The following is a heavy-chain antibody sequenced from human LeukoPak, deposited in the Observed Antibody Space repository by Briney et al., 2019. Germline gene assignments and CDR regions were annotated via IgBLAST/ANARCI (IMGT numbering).Heavy chain of an antibody. Sequence: PSETLSLTCTVSGGSISSSSYYWGWIRQPPGKGLEWIGYIYYSGSTFYNPSLKSRVTISVDTAKNQFSLKLSSVTAADTAVYYCARVEQLALVFDSWGQGTLVTVSS. D-gene: IGHD6-6*01. CDR1: GGSISSSSYY. CDR2: IYYSGST. CDR3: ARVEQLALVFDS. J-gene: IGHJ4*02. V-gene: IGHV4-31*03.